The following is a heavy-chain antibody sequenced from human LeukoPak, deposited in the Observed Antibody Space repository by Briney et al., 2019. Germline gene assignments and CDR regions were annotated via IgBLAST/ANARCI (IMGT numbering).Heavy chain of an antibody. CDR1: GFTFSSYS. J-gene: IGHJ6*03. V-gene: IGHV3-21*04. D-gene: IGHD3-22*01. CDR2: ISSSSSYI. Sequence: GGSLRLSCAASGFTFSSYSMNWVRQAPGKGLEWVSSISSSSSYIYYADSVKGRFTISRDNAKNSLYLQMNSLRAEDTGVYFCAKGAEEGVVITPVYYYYMDVWGKGTTVTISS. CDR3: AKGAEEGVVITPVYYYYMDV.